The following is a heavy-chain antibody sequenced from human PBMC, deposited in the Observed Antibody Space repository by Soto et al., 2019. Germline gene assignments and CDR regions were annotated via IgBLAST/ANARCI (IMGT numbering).Heavy chain of an antibody. Sequence: ASVKVSCKASGYTFTSYGISWVRQAPGQGLEWMGWISAYNGNTNYAQKLQGRVTMTTDTSTSTAYMELRSLRSDDTAVYYCARDYQYYDFWSGYYVDFGYWGQGTLVTSPQ. V-gene: IGHV1-18*01. CDR3: ARDYQYYDFWSGYYVDFGY. CDR1: GYTFTSYG. D-gene: IGHD3-3*01. CDR2: ISAYNGNT. J-gene: IGHJ4*02.